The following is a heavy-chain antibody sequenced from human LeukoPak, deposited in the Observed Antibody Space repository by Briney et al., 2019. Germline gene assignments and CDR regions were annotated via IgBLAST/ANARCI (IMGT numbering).Heavy chain of an antibody. CDR1: GFTFDDYG. V-gene: IGHV3-20*04. CDR2: INWNGGST. J-gene: IGHJ3*02. D-gene: IGHD6-19*01. Sequence: GGSLRLSCAASGFTFDDYGMSWVRQAPGKGLEWVSGINWNGGSTGYADSVKGRFTISRDNAKNSLYLQMNSLRAEDMALYYCAREAVAGIGVAFDIWGQGTMVTVSS. CDR3: AREAVAGIGVAFDI.